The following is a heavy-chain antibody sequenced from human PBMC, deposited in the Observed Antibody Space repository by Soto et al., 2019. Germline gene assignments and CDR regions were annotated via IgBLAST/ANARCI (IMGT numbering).Heavy chain of an antibody. D-gene: IGHD3-10*01. Sequence: EVQLLESGGGLVQPGGSLRLFSAASGFTFSSYAMSWVRQAPGKGLAWVSAISGSGGSTYYADSVKGRFTISRDNSKNTLYLQMNSLRAEDTAVYYCAKDRSHITMVRGADYWGQGTLVTVSS. V-gene: IGHV3-23*01. J-gene: IGHJ4*02. CDR2: ISGSGGST. CDR3: AKDRSHITMVRGADY. CDR1: GFTFSSYA.